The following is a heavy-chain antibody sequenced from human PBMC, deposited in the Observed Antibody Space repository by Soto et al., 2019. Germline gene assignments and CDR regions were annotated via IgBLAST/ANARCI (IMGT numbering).Heavy chain of an antibody. J-gene: IGHJ6*02. V-gene: IGHV4-34*01. CDR3: ARGPREEVTATIYYYYGMDV. CDR2: INHSVST. CDR1: GGSFSGYY. D-gene: IGHD2-21*02. Sequence: PSETLSLTCAVYGGSFSGYYWSWIRQPPGKGLEWIGEINHSVSTNYNPSLKSRVTISVDTSKNQFSLKLSSVTAADTAVYYCARGPREEVTATIYYYYGMDVWGQGTTVTVSS.